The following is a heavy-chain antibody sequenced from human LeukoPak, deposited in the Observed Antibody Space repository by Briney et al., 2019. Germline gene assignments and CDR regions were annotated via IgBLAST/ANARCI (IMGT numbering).Heavy chain of an antibody. D-gene: IGHD3-9*01. CDR1: GGSINSTTYY. J-gene: IGHJ4*02. Sequence: PSETLSLTCTVSGGSINSTTYYWGWLRQPPGKGLEWIGTIYYSGNTYYNPSLKSRVTISVDTSKNQFSLRLTSVTAADTAVYYCARQDGFDLDYWGQGTLVTVSS. CDR2: IYYSGNT. V-gene: IGHV4-39*01. CDR3: ARQDGFDLDY.